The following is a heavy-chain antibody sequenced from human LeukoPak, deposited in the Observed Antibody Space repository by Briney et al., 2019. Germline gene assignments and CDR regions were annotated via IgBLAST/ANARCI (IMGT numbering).Heavy chain of an antibody. Sequence: GGSLRLSCAASEFTFSSYWMSWVRQAPGKGLEWVANIKQDGSEKYYVDSVKGRFTISRDNAKNSLYLQMNSLRAEDTAVYYCARVFAGSFDYWGQGTLVTVSS. J-gene: IGHJ4*02. CDR1: EFTFSSYW. V-gene: IGHV3-7*01. CDR3: ARVFAGSFDY. CDR2: IKQDGSEK.